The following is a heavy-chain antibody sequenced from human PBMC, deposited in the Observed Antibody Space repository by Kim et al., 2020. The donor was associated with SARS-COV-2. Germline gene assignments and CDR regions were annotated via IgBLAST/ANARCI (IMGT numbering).Heavy chain of an antibody. J-gene: IGHJ4*02. CDR1: GFTFSSYS. CDR2: ISSSSSTT. Sequence: GGSLRLSCAASGFTFSSYSMNWVRQAPGKGLEGVSYISSSSSTTNYADSVKGRFTISRYNAKNSLYLQMNSLRAEDTAVYYCARGTGGDGFDPPEYWVQG. V-gene: IGHV3-48*04. D-gene: IGHD5-12*01. CDR3: ARGTGGDGFDPPEY.